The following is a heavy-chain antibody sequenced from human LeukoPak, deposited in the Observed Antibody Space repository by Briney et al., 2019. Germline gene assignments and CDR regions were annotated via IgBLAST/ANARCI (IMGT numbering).Heavy chain of an antibody. CDR1: DDSISSNDYY. D-gene: IGHD2-21*01. CDR3: ARRCAGGDCYGAFDY. Sequence: SQTLSLTCTVSDDSISSNDYYWGWIRQPPGKGLEWIGSISYSGSTYYNPSLKSRVTISVDTSKNQFSLKLSSVTAADTAVYYCARRCAGGDCYGAFDYWGQGTLVTVSS. J-gene: IGHJ4*02. CDR2: ISYSGST. V-gene: IGHV4-39*01.